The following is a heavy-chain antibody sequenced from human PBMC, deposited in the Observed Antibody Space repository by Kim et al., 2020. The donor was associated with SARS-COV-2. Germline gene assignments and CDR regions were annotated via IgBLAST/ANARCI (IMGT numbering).Heavy chain of an antibody. V-gene: IGHV3-33*01. CDR1: GFTFSGYG. CDR2: MWFDGTNK. J-gene: IGHJ6*03. CDR3: ARDRGDYYYMDV. D-gene: IGHD1-26*01. Sequence: GGSLRLSCVASGFTFSGYGMHWVRQAPGKGLEWVAIMWFDGTNKYYADSVKGRFTISRDNSKSTLYLQMNSLRADDTAVYYCARDRGDYYYMDVWGKGTTVTVSS.